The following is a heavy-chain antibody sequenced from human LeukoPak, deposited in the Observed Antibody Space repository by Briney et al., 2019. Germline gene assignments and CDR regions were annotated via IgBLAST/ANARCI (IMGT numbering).Heavy chain of an antibody. J-gene: IGHJ4*02. CDR1: GYTLTSYW. Sequence: PGESLKISCETSGYTLTSYWIAWVRQMPGKGLEWMGAIYPADSDTRYSPSFQGQATMSVDKSTSTAHLQWSSLKASDTAIYYCARQTTRGFDYWGQGTLVTVSS. D-gene: IGHD1-1*01. V-gene: IGHV5-51*01. CDR2: IYPADSDT. CDR3: ARQTTRGFDY.